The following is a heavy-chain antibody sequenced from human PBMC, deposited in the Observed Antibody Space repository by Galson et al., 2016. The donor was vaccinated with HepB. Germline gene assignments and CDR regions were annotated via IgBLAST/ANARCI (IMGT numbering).Heavy chain of an antibody. CDR1: GFIFSSYG. D-gene: IGHD3-22*01. J-gene: IGHJ4*02. Sequence: SLRLSCAASGFIFSSYGMHWVRQAPGKGLEWVAVISHDGRKKYYADSVKGRFTISRDNSKNTLYLQMNSLRAEDTAVFYCARGGFKEYYDSSGYYLDYWGQGTLVTVSS. CDR2: ISHDGRKK. V-gene: IGHV3-30*03. CDR3: ARGGFKEYYDSSGYYLDY.